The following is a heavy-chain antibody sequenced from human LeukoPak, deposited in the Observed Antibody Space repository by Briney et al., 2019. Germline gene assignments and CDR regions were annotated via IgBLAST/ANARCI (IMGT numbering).Heavy chain of an antibody. D-gene: IGHD3-10*01. CDR2: ISWNSGSI. CDR1: GFTFDDYA. CDR3: AKPYYYGSGSYYYYLDY. Sequence: GGSLRLSCAASGFTFDDYAMHWVRQAPGKGLEWVSGISWNSGSIGYADSVKGRFTISRDNAKNSLYLQMNSLRAEDTALYYCAKPYYYGSGSYYYYLDYWGQGTLVTVSS. J-gene: IGHJ4*02. V-gene: IGHV3-9*01.